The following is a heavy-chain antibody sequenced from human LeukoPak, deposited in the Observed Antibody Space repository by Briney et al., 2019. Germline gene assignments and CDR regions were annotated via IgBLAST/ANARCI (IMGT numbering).Heavy chain of an antibody. CDR1: GFTFSSYA. D-gene: IGHD4-17*01. CDR3: VRDPPHGDSRR. Sequence: GRSLRLSCAASGFTFSSYAMHWVRQAPGKGLEWVAVISYDGSNKYYADSVKGRFTISRDDSKNTLYLQMSSLRAEDTAVYYCVRDPPHGDSRRGDQGTLVTVSS. J-gene: IGHJ4*02. V-gene: IGHV3-30*14. CDR2: ISYDGSNK.